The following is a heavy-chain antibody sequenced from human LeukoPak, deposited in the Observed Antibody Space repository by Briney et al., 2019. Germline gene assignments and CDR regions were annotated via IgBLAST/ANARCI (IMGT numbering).Heavy chain of an antibody. V-gene: IGHV6-1*01. CDR2: TYYRSKWYN. D-gene: IGHD6-19*01. CDR3: GRRGGSKGAVAGTSYWVEP. J-gene: IGHJ5*02. Sequence: SQTLSLTCAISGDSVSSNSAAWNWIRQSPSRGLEWLGRTYYRSKWYNDYAVSVKSRITINPDTSKNQFSLKLSSVTAADTAVYYCGRRGGSKGAVAGTSYWVEPWGQGTLVTVSS. CDR1: GDSVSSNSAA.